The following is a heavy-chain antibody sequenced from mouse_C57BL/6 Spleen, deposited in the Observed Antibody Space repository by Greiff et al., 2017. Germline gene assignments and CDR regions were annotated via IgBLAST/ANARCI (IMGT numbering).Heavy chain of an antibody. CDR2: ISSGGDYI. J-gene: IGHJ4*01. CDR3: TRDTHYYGSSYDAMDY. D-gene: IGHD1-1*01. CDR1: GFTFSSYA. V-gene: IGHV5-9-1*02. Sequence: EVNLVESGEGLVKPGGSLKLSCAASGFTFSSYAMSWVRQTPEKRLEWVAYISSGGDYIYYADTVKGRFTISRDNARNTLYLQMSSLKSEDTAMYYCTRDTHYYGSSYDAMDYWGQGTSVTVSS.